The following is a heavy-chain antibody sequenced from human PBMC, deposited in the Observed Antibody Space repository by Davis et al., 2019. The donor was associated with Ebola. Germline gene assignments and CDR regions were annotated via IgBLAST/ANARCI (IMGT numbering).Heavy chain of an antibody. J-gene: IGHJ6*02. D-gene: IGHD5-18*01. Sequence: SQTLSLTCAVYGGSFSSYYWSWIRQPPGKGLEWIGYIYYSGSTNYNPSLKSRVTISVDTSKNQFSLKLSSVTAADTAVYYCARGDRGYSYGYGDYYYYGMDVWGQGTTVTVSS. V-gene: IGHV4-59*01. CDR2: IYYSGST. CDR1: GGSFSSYY. CDR3: ARGDRGYSYGYGDYYYYGMDV.